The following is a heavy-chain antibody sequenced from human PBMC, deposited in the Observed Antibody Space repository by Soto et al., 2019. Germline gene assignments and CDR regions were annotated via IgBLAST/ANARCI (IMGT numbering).Heavy chain of an antibody. CDR2: ISDSGGRT. CDR3: AKDALGDYFYYGMDV. Sequence: EVQLLESGGGLVQPGGSLRLSCAVSGFTFNNYAMNWVRQAPGKGPEWVSSISDSGGRTYYADSVKGRFTISRDNSKNTLYLQMNSLRAEDTAIYYCAKDALGDYFYYGMDVWGQGTTVTVSS. V-gene: IGHV3-23*01. CDR1: GFTFNNYA. J-gene: IGHJ6*02.